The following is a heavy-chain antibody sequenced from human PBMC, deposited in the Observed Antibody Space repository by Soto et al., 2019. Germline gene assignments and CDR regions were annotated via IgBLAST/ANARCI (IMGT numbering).Heavy chain of an antibody. Sequence: QVQLVQSGAEVKKPGSSVKVSCKASGGTFSSYAISWVRQAPGQGLEWMGGIIPIFGTANYDQTLQGRVTITADESTSTAYRHLSSLISEDTSVSYSARSPRLGISAAVSPYYYYGMDVWGQGTTVTVSS. CDR1: GGTFSSYA. CDR2: IIPIFGTA. CDR3: ARSPRLGISAAVSPYYYYGMDV. D-gene: IGHD6-13*01. V-gene: IGHV1-69*12. J-gene: IGHJ6*02.